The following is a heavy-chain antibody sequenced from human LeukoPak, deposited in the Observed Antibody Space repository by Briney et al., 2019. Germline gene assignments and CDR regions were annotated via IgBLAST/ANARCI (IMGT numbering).Heavy chain of an antibody. CDR1: GGTFISYA. CDR2: IIPIFGTA. CDR3: ARDLGGSYGGYYYGMDV. J-gene: IGHJ6*02. V-gene: IGHV1-69*13. Sequence: LVKASCKPSGGTFISYAISSVRQAAGQGLGGMGGIIPIFGTANYAQKFQGRVTITADETTSTAYMELSSLRSEDTAVYYCARDLGGSYGGYYYGMDVWGQGTTVIVSS. D-gene: IGHD3-16*01.